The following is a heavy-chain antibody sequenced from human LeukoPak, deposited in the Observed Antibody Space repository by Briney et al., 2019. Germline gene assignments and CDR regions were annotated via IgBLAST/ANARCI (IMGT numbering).Heavy chain of an antibody. CDR1: GFTFSSYA. D-gene: IGHD3-22*01. CDR2: ISGSGGST. CDR3: AKDYGSSGYYYGSGTADY. J-gene: IGHJ4*02. V-gene: IGHV3-23*01. Sequence: PGGSLRLSCAASGFTFSSYAMSWVRQAPGKGLEWVSGISGSGGSTYYADSVKGRFTISRDNSKNTLYLQMNSPRAEDTAVYYCAKDYGSSGYYYGSGTADYWGQGTLVTVSS.